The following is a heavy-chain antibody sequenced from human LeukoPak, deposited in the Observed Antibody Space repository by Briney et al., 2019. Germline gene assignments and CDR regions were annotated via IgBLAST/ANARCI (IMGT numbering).Heavy chain of an antibody. V-gene: IGHV3-48*03. Sequence: GGSLRLSCAASGFTFSSYEMNWVRQAPGKGLEWDSYISSSGSTIYYADSVKGRFTISRDNAKNSLYLQMNSLRAEDTAVYYCARVIAAAGRNWFDPWGQGTLVTVSS. CDR2: ISSSGSTI. D-gene: IGHD6-13*01. CDR3: ARVIAAAGRNWFDP. J-gene: IGHJ5*02. CDR1: GFTFSSYE.